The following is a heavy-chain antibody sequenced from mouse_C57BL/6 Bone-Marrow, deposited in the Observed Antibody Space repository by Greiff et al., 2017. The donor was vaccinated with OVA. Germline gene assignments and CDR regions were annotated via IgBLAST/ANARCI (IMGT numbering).Heavy chain of an antibody. Sequence: QVQLQQSGAELVRPGASVTLSCKASGYTFTDYEMHWVKQTPVHGLEWIGAIDPETGGTAYNQKFKGKAILTADKSSSTAYMELRSLTSEDSAVYFCAREGITPYYYAMDYWGQGTSVTVSS. D-gene: IGHD2-4*01. CDR3: AREGITPYYYAMDY. CDR1: GYTFTDYE. V-gene: IGHV1-15*01. J-gene: IGHJ4*01. CDR2: IDPETGGT.